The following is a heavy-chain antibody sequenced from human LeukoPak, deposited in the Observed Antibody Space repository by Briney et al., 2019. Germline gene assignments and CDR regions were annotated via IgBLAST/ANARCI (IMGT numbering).Heavy chain of an antibody. J-gene: IGHJ3*01. V-gene: IGHV1-69*04. Sequence: SVKVSCKASGDNFSSYVITWVRQAPGQRLEWMGRIIPTLDVANFAQKFKGRVTITADKSTNTAHLELSSLRSEDTAVYYCTREGVYSPDPTSYHRLPFDFWGEGTVVIVSS. D-gene: IGHD3-16*02. CDR1: GDNFSSYV. CDR3: TREGVYSPDPTSYHRLPFDF. CDR2: IIPTLDVA.